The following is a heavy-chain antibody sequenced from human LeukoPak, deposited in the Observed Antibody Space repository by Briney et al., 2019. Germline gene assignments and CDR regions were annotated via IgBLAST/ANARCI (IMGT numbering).Heavy chain of an antibody. Sequence: GGSLRLSCTASGFTFNSYAMNWVRQAPGKGLEWVSAISGSGGSTYYADSVKGRFTISRDNSKNTLYLQMNSLRAEDTAVYYCAKDKDLYYMDVWGKGTTVTVSS. CDR3: AKDKDLYYMDV. V-gene: IGHV3-23*01. CDR1: GFTFNSYA. J-gene: IGHJ6*03. CDR2: ISGSGGST.